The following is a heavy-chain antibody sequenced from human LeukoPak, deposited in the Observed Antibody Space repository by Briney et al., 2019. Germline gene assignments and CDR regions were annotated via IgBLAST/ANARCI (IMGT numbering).Heavy chain of an antibody. Sequence: ASVKVSCKAFGHSLTSYSMHWVRQAPGQGLEWMGIINPSGGSISYAQKFQGRVTMTRDTSTSTVYMEVTSLRSEDTAVYYCARGFDGLRLKGQYFDYWGQGTLVTVSS. J-gene: IGHJ4*02. CDR3: ARGFDGLRLKGQYFDY. CDR1: GHSLTSYS. D-gene: IGHD5/OR15-5a*01. V-gene: IGHV1-46*01. CDR2: INPSGGSI.